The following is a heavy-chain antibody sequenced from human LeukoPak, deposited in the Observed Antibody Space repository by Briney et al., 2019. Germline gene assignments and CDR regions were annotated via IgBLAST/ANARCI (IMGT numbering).Heavy chain of an antibody. CDR2: ISGSGGSI. Sequence: GGSLRLSCATSGFIFSSYAMSWVRQAPGRGLEWVSSISGSGGSIYYADSVKGRFTISRDNAKNTLYLQMNSLRAEDTAVYYCATDRNSGKYYDYWGQGTLVTVSS. V-gene: IGHV3-23*01. D-gene: IGHD1-26*01. CDR3: ATDRNSGKYYDY. J-gene: IGHJ4*02. CDR1: GFIFSSYA.